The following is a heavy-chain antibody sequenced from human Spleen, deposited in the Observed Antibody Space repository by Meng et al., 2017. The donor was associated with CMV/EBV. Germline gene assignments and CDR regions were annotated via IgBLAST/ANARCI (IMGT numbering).Heavy chain of an antibody. D-gene: IGHD5-12*01. Sequence: GESLKISCTASGFIFNDYYMSWVRQAPGKGLEWVSYISATSRTIYYADSVKGRFTVSRDNAQNSVFLQMNTLRPEDTAMYYCVRPSGPADLVPIAFWGQGTLVTVSS. CDR3: VRPSGPADLVPIAF. J-gene: IGHJ4*02. CDR2: ISATSRTI. V-gene: IGHV3-11*01. CDR1: GFIFNDYY.